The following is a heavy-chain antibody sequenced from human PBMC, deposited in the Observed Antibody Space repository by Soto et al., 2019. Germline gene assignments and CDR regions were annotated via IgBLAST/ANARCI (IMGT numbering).Heavy chain of an antibody. CDR2: INHSGST. CDR3: ARSSPLSDYIWGSYLDYYYYMDV. Sequence: QVQLQQWGAGLLKPSETLSLTCAVYGGSFSGYYWSWIRQPPGKGLEWIGEINHSGSTNYNPSLKSRVTISVDTSKTQVSLKLSSVTAADTAVYYCARSSPLSDYIWGSYLDYYYYMDVWGKGTTVTVSS. J-gene: IGHJ6*03. V-gene: IGHV4-34*01. CDR1: GGSFSGYY. D-gene: IGHD3-16*02.